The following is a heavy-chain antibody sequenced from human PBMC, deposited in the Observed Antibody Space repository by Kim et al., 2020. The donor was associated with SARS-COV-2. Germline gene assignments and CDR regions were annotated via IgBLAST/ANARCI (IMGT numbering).Heavy chain of an antibody. V-gene: IGHV3-74*01. CDR2: VNSDGSST. D-gene: IGHD4-17*01. J-gene: IGHJ4*02. CDR1: GFSINNYW. Sequence: GGSLRLSCAASGFSINNYWMHWVRQAPGKGLVWVSHVNSDGSSTNYADSVKGRFTISRDNAKNTLYLQLNSLGAEDTAVYYCAKVLDYGAKNRPFDYWGQGTLVTVSS. CDR3: AKVLDYGAKNRPFDY.